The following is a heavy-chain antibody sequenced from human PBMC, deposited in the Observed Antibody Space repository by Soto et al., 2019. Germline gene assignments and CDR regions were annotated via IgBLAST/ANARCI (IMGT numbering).Heavy chain of an antibody. Sequence: QVQLVQSGAEVKKPGSSVKVSCKASGGTFSSYAISWVRQAPGQGLEWMGGIIPIFGTANCAQKFQGRVTITAVESTSKAHMEVSGLRSEDTAGYYCARGGGGDYVWGSYRSRWFDPWGQGTLVTVSS. V-gene: IGHV1-69*01. CDR1: GGTFSSYA. D-gene: IGHD3-16*02. CDR2: IIPIFGTA. CDR3: ARGGGGDYVWGSYRSRWFDP. J-gene: IGHJ5*02.